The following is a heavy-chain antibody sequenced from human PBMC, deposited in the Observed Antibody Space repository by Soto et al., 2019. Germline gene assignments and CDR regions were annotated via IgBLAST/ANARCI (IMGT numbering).Heavy chain of an antibody. Sequence: EVPLLESGGGLVQPGGSLRLSCVASGFPFSNYYMDWVRQAPGKGLEWVAVISGSEDNIHYADSVKGRFTISRDNSMNTLYLQMNSQRADDTAIYYCAKDLHWFAMDVWGQGTTVTVSS. J-gene: IGHJ6*02. CDR2: ISGSEDNI. CDR1: GFPFSNYY. V-gene: IGHV3-23*01. CDR3: AKDLHWFAMDV. D-gene: IGHD3-10*01.